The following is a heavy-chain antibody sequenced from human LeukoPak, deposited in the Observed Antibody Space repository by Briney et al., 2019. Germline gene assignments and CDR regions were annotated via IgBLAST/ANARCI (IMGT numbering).Heavy chain of an antibody. CDR1: GFTVSSNY. CDR2: IYSGGST. V-gene: IGHV3-53*01. D-gene: IGHD3-10*01. Sequence: PGGSLRLSCAASGFTVSSNYMSWVRQAPGKGLEWVSVIYSGGSTYYADSVKGRFTISRDNSKNTLYLQMNSLRAEDTAVYYCAKDWDYYGSGSYSDYWGQGTLVTVSS. J-gene: IGHJ4*02. CDR3: AKDWDYYGSGSYSDY.